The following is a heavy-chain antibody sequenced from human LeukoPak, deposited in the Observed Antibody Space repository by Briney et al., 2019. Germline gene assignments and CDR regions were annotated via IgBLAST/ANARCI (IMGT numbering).Heavy chain of an antibody. CDR1: GFSFNNYW. V-gene: IGHV3-7*01. D-gene: IGHD3-3*01. Sequence: GGSLRLSCAASGFSFNNYWMNWVRQAPGKGLEWVANIKQDGSEKYYVDSVKGRFTISRDNAKNSLYLQMNSLRAEDTAVYYCARDFRGIEWSYYYYYMDVWGKGTTVTVSS. CDR2: IKQDGSEK. CDR3: ARDFRGIEWSYYYYYMDV. J-gene: IGHJ6*03.